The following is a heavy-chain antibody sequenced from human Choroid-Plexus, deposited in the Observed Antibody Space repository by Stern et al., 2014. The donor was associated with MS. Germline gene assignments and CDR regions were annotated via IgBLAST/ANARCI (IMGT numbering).Heavy chain of an antibody. D-gene: IGHD2/OR15-2a*01. CDR2: VSYDVSNK. J-gene: IGHJ5*02. Sequence: VQLVESGGGVVQPGRPLRLSCVASGFTFGSCAMHWVRQAPGKGLEWVAGVSYDVSNKYYADSVKGRFTISRDNSQNTLYMQMSSLRPEDAAVYYCAKDRHYLTYFFDHWGQGSLVTVSS. V-gene: IGHV3-30*18. CDR1: GFTFGSCA. CDR3: AKDRHYLTYFFDH.